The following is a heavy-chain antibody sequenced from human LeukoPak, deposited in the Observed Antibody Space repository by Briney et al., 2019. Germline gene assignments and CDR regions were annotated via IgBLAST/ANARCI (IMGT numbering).Heavy chain of an antibody. V-gene: IGHV1-2*06. CDR2: INPNSGAT. J-gene: IGHJ3*01. CDR3: ARESSSADAYDF. D-gene: IGHD6-6*01. CDR1: GYTFTAYY. Sequence: ASVKVSCKASGYTFTAYYIHWVQQAPGQGLEWMGRINPNSGATNYAPKSQGRVTMTRDTSINTAYMELSRLRSDDTAFYYCARESSSADAYDFWGHGTMVTVSS.